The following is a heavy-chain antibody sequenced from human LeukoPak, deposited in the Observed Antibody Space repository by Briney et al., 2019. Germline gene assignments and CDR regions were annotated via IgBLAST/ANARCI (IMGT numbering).Heavy chain of an antibody. V-gene: IGHV3-23*01. CDR2: ISGFGGST. D-gene: IGHD6-13*01. CDR3: ARDVEARISAAGTFDY. J-gene: IGHJ4*02. CDR1: GFTFSSYA. Sequence: GGSLRLSCAASGFTFSSYAMSWVRQAPGKGLEWVSVISGFGGSTYYADSVKGRFAISRDNSKNTLWLQMNNLRADDTAIYYCARDVEARISAAGTFDYWGQGSLVTVSS.